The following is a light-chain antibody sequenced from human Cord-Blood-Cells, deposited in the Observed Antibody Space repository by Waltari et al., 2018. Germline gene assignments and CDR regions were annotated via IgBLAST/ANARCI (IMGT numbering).Light chain of an antibody. J-gene: IGKJ4*01. CDR1: QSVSSY. CDR3: QQRSNWPLT. V-gene: IGKV3-11*01. Sequence: EIVLTQSPATLSLSPGERATLSCRASQSVSSYLAWYQQKPGQARRLLIYDASNRATGIAARFSGSGSGTDFTLTISSLEPEDFAVYYCQQRSNWPLTFGGGTKVEIK. CDR2: DAS.